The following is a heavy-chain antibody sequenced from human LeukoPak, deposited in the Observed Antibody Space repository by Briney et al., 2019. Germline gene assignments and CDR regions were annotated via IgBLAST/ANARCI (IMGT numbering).Heavy chain of an antibody. CDR1: GFTFDDYA. CDR2: IRWNGGSI. D-gene: IGHD6-13*01. J-gene: IGHJ4*02. V-gene: IGHV3-9*01. CDR3: AKSSGYSSSWYPGLVPSYYFDY. Sequence: GRSLRLSCAASGFTFDDYAMHWIRQAPGKGLEWVSGIRWNGGSIGYADSVKGRFTISGDNAKNSLYLQMNSLRAEDTAFYYCAKSSGYSSSWYPGLVPSYYFDYWGQGTLVTVSS.